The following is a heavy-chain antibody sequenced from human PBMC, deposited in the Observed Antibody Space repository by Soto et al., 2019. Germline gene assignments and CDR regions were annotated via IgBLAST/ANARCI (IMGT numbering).Heavy chain of an antibody. Sequence: EVQLLESGGGLVQPGGSLRLSCAASGFTFSSYAMRWVRQAPGKGLEWVSAISGSGGSTYYADSVKGRFTISRDNSTNRLYLQMNRLRAEDTAVYYCARRGSGSYYDYWGQGTLVTVSS. CDR1: GFTFSSYA. J-gene: IGHJ4*02. CDR3: ARRGSGSYYDY. D-gene: IGHD1-26*01. V-gene: IGHV3-23*01. CDR2: ISGSGGST.